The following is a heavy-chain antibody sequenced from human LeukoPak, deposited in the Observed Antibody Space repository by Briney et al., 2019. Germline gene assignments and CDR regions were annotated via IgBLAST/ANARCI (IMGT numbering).Heavy chain of an antibody. CDR2: INPNSGGT. CDR3: ARSLWFGELLFDD. D-gene: IGHD3-10*01. V-gene: IGHV1-2*02. CDR1: GYTFTGYY. Sequence: ASVKVSCKASGYTFTGYYMHWVRQAPGQGLEWMGWINPNSGGTNYAQKFQGRVTMTRDTSISTAYMELSRLRSDDTAVYYCARSLWFGELLFDDWGQGTLVTVS. J-gene: IGHJ4*02.